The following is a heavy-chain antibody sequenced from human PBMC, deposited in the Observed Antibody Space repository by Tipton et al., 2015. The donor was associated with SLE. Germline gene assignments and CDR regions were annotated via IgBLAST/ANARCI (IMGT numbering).Heavy chain of an antibody. CDR3: ARGGNGMVATRGFDY. Sequence: TLSLTCTVSGGSISSHYWSWIRQPPGKGLEWIGYIYYSGSTNYNPSLKSRVTISVDTSKNQFSLKLSPVTAADTAVYYCARGGNGMVATRGFDYWGQGTLVTVSS. CDR1: GGSISSHY. V-gene: IGHV4-59*11. D-gene: IGHD5-12*01. J-gene: IGHJ4*02. CDR2: IYYSGST.